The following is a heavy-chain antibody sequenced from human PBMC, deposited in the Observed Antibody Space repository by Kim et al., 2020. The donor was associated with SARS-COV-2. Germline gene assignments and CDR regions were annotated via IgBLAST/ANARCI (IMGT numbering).Heavy chain of an antibody. CDR3: ARGSFQQGFDP. CDR1: GFTFSSYW. J-gene: IGHJ5*02. V-gene: IGHV3-74*01. D-gene: IGHD6-13*01. Sequence: GGSLRLSCEASGFTFSSYWMNWVRQGPGKGLVWVSRIKSDGSDTHYADSVKGRFTISRDNAKNTPHLQLNSLGVEDTAIYYCARGSFQQGFDPWGQGTLVTVSS. CDR2: IKSDGSDT.